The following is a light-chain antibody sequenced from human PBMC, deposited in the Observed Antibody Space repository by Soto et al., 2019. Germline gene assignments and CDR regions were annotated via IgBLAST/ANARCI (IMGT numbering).Light chain of an antibody. V-gene: IGKV1-5*03. J-gene: IGKJ1*01. CDR2: KAS. CDR3: QQYNSYSPTWT. CDR1: QSISSW. Sequence: DIQMTQSPSTLSASVGDRVTITCRASQSISSWLAWYQQKPGKAPKLLIYKASSLDSGVPSRFSGSGSGTEFTLTLSSLQPDDFATYYCQQYNSYSPTWTFGQGTKVEIK.